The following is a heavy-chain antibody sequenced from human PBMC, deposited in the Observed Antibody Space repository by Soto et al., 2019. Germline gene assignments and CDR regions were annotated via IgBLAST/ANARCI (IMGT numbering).Heavy chain of an antibody. CDR1: GFTFSSYW. Sequence: PGGSLRLSCAASGFTFSSYWMHWVRQAPGKGLVLVSRINSDGSSTSYADSVKGRFTISRDNAKNTLYLQMNSLRAEDTAVYYCARDGGLEFWGQGTLVTVSS. D-gene: IGHD4-17*01. CDR3: ARDGGLEF. V-gene: IGHV3-74*01. J-gene: IGHJ1*01. CDR2: INSDGSST.